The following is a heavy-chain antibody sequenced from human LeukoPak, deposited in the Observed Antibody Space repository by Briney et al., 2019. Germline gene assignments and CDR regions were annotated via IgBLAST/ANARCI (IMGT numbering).Heavy chain of an antibody. V-gene: IGHV3-53*01. CDR2: IYSGGST. Sequence: GGPLRLSCAASGFPVSRNYIRWARRAPGKGLEWVSVIYSGGSTYHADSVKGRFTISRDNSKNTLYLQMSSLRAEDTAVYYCVRGNVFYDYWGQGTLVTVSS. D-gene: IGHD2-21*01. CDR1: GFPVSRNY. CDR3: VRGNVFYDY. J-gene: IGHJ4*02.